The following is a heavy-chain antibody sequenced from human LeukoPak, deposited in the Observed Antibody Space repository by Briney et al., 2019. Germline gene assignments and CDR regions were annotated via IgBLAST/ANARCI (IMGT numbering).Heavy chain of an antibody. CDR2: INPDGTII. Sequence: GGSLRLSCVGSGFTYTDYWMHWFRQAPGKGPVWVSRINPDGTIIDYADSVKGRFRISIDNAKNLLYLQMNGLRADDTAVYYCAKDLSWNTADRWGQGILVTVSS. D-gene: IGHD5-18*01. CDR1: GFTYTDYW. CDR3: AKDLSWNTADR. V-gene: IGHV3-74*01. J-gene: IGHJ5*02.